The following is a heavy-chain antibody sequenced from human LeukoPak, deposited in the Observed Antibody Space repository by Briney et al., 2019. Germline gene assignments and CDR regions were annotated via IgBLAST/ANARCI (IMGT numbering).Heavy chain of an antibody. CDR3: ARFDTGYYGMDV. CDR2: IYSGGST. Sequence: GGSLRPSCAASGFTVSSNYMSWVRQAPGKGLEWVSVIYSGGSTYYAGSVKGRFTISRDNSKNTLYLQMNSLRAEDTAVYYCARFDTGYYGMDVWGQGTTVTVSS. J-gene: IGHJ6*02. D-gene: IGHD3-9*01. CDR1: GFTVSSNY. V-gene: IGHV3-53*01.